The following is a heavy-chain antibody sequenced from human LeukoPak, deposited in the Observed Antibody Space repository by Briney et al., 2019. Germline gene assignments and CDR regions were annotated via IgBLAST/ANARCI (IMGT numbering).Heavy chain of an antibody. D-gene: IGHD1-26*01. V-gene: IGHV1-18*01. J-gene: IGHJ4*02. CDR3: EGDNPLGGGYDQRKLGCKGDY. CDR1: GYTFTSYG. Sequence: ALVKVSCKASGYTFTSYGISWVRQAPGQGLEWVGWISAYNGNTNYAQKLQGRVTMTTDTSTSTHCMELRSPRSDDTGVSICEGDNPLGGGYDQRKLGCKGDYWGQGTLVTVSS. CDR2: ISAYNGNT.